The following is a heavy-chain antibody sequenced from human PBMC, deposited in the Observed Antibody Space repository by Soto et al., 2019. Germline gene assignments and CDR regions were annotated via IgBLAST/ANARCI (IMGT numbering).Heavy chain of an antibody. CDR2: INPSGGST. Sequence: GASGKVSCKAPGYTFTSYDMHWVRQAPGQGLEWMGIINPSGGSTSYAQKFQGRVTMTRDTSTSTAYMELSSLRSEDTAVYYCARDSDFSGCYSYYYYYLSFWRKGSTVTGSS. CDR3: ARDSDFSGCYSYYYYYLSF. D-gene: IGHD3-3*01. V-gene: IGHV1-46*03. CDR1: GYTFTSYD. J-gene: IGHJ6*03.